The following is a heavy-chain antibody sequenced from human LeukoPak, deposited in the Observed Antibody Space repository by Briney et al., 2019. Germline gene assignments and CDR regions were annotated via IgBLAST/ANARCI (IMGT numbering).Heavy chain of an antibody. CDR3: ARETSSGWEFDY. CDR2: ISYDGTNK. CDR1: GFTFSSYA. D-gene: IGHD6-19*01. Sequence: GRSLRLSCAASGFTFSSYAMHWVRQAPGKGLEWVAVISYDGTNKYYADSVKGRFTISRDSSKNTLYLQMNSLRAEDTAVYYCARETSSGWEFDYWGQGTLVTVSS. V-gene: IGHV3-30-3*01. J-gene: IGHJ4*02.